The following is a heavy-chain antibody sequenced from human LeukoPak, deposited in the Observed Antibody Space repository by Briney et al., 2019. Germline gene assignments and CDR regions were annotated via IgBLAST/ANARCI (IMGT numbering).Heavy chain of an antibody. V-gene: IGHV1-2*02. Sequence: ASVKVSCKASGYTFTGYYMHWVRQAPGQGLEWMGWINPNSGGTNYAQKFQGRVTMTRDTSISTAYMELSRLRSDDTAVYYCARVFRRGYSYGITPHWFDPWGQGTLVTVSS. CDR3: ARVFRRGYSYGITPHWFDP. D-gene: IGHD5-18*01. CDR1: GYTFTGYY. CDR2: INPNSGGT. J-gene: IGHJ5*02.